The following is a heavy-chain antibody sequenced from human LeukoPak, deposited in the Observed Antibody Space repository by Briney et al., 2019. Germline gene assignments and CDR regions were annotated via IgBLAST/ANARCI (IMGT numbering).Heavy chain of an antibody. J-gene: IGHJ6*03. CDR3: ASHNYDFWSGFYYYYMDV. V-gene: IGHV1-69*06. CDR2: IIPIFGTA. CDR1: GYTFTSYD. Sequence: GASVKVSCKASGYTFTSYDINWVRQAPGQGLEWMGGIIPIFGTANYAQKFQGRVTITADKSTSTAYMELSSLRSEDTAVYYCASHNYDFWSGFYYYYMDVWGKGTTVTVSS. D-gene: IGHD3-3*01.